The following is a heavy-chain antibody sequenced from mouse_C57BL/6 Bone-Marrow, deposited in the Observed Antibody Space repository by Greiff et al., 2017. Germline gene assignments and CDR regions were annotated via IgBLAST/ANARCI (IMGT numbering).Heavy chain of an antibody. Sequence: VQLKQSGPELVKPGASVKIPCKASGYTFTDYNMAWVKQSHGKSLEWIGDINPNNGGTIYNQKFKGQATLPVDKSSSTAYMALRSLTSEDTAVYYCARGGNGLFAYWGQGTLVTVSA. CDR3: ARGGNGLFAY. CDR2: INPNNGGT. CDR1: GYTFTDYN. J-gene: IGHJ3*01. D-gene: IGHD2-1*01. V-gene: IGHV1-18*01.